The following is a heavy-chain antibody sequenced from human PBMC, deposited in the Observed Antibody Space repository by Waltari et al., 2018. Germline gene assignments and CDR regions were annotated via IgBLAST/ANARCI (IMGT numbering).Heavy chain of an antibody. CDR1: GFIVSNYY. V-gene: IGHV3-53*01. CDR2: IKIGGDT. Sequence: EVQLVESGGGLIQPGGSLRLSCAASGFIVSNYYMSWVRQAPGKGQEWVSVIKIGGDTHYADSVKGRFTISRDNSKNTIYLQLNTLRAEDTALYYCARDVAGYYYFDLWGRGTLVTV. J-gene: IGHJ2*01. CDR3: ARDVAGYYYFDL.